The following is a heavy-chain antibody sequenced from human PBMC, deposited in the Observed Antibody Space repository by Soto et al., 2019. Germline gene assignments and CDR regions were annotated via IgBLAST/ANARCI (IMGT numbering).Heavy chain of an antibody. J-gene: IGHJ4*02. D-gene: IGHD2-8*01. V-gene: IGHV3-23*01. Sequence: GGSLRLSCAASGFTFSSYAMSWVRQAPGKGLEWVSAISGSGGSTYYADSVKGRFTISRDNSKNTLYLQMNSLRAEDTAVYYCAKGGPILMVYAAHFDYWGQGTLVTVSS. CDR3: AKGGPILMVYAAHFDY. CDR2: ISGSGGST. CDR1: GFTFSSYA.